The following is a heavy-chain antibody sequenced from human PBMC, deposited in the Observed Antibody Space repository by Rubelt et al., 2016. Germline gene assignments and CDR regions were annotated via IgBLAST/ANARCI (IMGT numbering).Heavy chain of an antibody. J-gene: IGHJ4*02. Sequence: RLSCAASGFTFSSYAMSWVRQAPGKGLEWVSAISGSGGSTYYADSVKGRFTISRDNSKNTLYLQMNSLRAEDTAVSYCANDGGGATRLPSHYWGQGTLVTVSS. CDR1: GFTFSSYA. D-gene: IGHD1-26*01. V-gene: IGHV3-23*01. CDR3: ANDGGGATRLPSHY. CDR2: ISGSGGST.